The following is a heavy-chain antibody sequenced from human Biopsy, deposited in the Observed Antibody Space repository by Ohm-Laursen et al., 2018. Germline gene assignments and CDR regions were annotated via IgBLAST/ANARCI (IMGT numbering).Heavy chain of an antibody. J-gene: IGHJ4*02. CDR1: GFTFSAAW. D-gene: IGHD6-19*01. Sequence: SLRLSCAASGFTFSAAWMYWVRQAPGKVLECVALVKSNANGGTTEYPAPVEGRFSISRDDSRNTVYLHMSSLNTDDTAMYFCTAGIPGLSRSSDYWGQGTLVTVSS. CDR3: TAGIPGLSRSSDY. CDR2: VKSNANGGTT. V-gene: IGHV3-15*05.